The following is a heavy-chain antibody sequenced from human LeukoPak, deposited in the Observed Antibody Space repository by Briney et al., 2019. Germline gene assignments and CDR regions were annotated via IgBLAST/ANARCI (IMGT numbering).Heavy chain of an antibody. CDR3: ARGLWYYDSSGLLDY. V-gene: IGHV4-34*01. Sequence: SETLSLTCAVYGGSFSGYYWSWIRQPPGKGLEWIGEINHSGSTNYNPSLKSRVTISVDTSKNQFSLKLSSVTAADTAVYYCARGLWYYDSSGLLDYWGQGTLATVSS. CDR1: GGSFSGYY. J-gene: IGHJ4*02. CDR2: INHSGST. D-gene: IGHD3-22*01.